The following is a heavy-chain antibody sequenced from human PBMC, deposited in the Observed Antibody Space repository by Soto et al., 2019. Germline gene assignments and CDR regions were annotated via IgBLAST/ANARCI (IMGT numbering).Heavy chain of an antibody. Sequence: EGSLRLSCAASGFTFRNAWLSWVRQALGKGLELVGRIKSKTDGGTTDYTAPVKGRFTISRDDSKNTLYLQMNSLKIEDTAVYYCATGSTSTKNYWGQGTLVTVSS. V-gene: IGHV3-15*01. CDR2: IKSKTDGGTT. CDR1: GFTFRNAW. J-gene: IGHJ4*02. D-gene: IGHD6-6*01. CDR3: ATGSTSTKNY.